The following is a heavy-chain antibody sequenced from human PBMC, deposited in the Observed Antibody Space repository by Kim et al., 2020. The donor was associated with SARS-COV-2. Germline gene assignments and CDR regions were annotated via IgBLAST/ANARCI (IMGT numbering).Heavy chain of an antibody. CDR3: ARGCSRFGELLRYYYGMDV. J-gene: IGHJ6*02. CDR2: INHSGST. D-gene: IGHD3-10*01. CDR1: GGSFSGYY. Sequence: SETLSLTCAVYGGSFSGYYWSWIRQPPGKGLEWIGEINHSGSTNYNPSLKSRVTISVHTSKNQFSLKLSSVTAADTAVYYCARGCSRFGELLRYYYGMDVWAQGTTVTLSS. V-gene: IGHV4-34*01.